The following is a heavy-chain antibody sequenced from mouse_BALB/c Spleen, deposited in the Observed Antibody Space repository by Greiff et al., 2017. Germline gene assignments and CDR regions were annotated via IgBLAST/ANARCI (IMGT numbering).Heavy chain of an antibody. CDR1: GFNIKDTY. V-gene: IGHV14-3*02. Sequence: EVQLQQSGAELVKPGASVKLSCTASGFNIKDTYMHWVKQRPEQGLEWIGRIDPANGNTKYDPKFQGKATITADTSSNTAYLQLSSLTSEDTAVYYCARDYYGNTWFAYWGQGTLVTVSA. D-gene: IGHD2-1*01. CDR2: IDPANGNT. J-gene: IGHJ3*01. CDR3: ARDYYGNTWFAY.